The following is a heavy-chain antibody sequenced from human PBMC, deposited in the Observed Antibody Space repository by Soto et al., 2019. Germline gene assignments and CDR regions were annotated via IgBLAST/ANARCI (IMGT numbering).Heavy chain of an antibody. CDR2: ISSSSSYI. CDR3: ARDRDEYSSSWYRRGPNWFDP. V-gene: IGHV3-21*01. CDR1: VFTFISYS. D-gene: IGHD6-13*01. Sequence: GWSLRLACAASVFTFISYSMNWVRQAPGKGLEWVSSISSSSSYIYYADSVKGRFTISRDNAKNSLYLQMNSLRAEDTAVYYCARDRDEYSSSWYRRGPNWFDPWGQGTLVTVSS. J-gene: IGHJ5*02.